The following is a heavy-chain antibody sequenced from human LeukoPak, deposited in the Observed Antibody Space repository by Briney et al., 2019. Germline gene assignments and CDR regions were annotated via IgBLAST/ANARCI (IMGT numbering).Heavy chain of an antibody. D-gene: IGHD6-13*01. CDR2: ISGSGGST. Sequence: PGGSLRLSCAASGFTFSSYAMSWVRQAPGKGLEWVSTISGSGGSTYYADSVKGRFTIPRDNSKNTLYLQMNSLRAEDTAVYYCAKGGAAAGTGYYYYYYMDVWGKGTTVTVSS. CDR1: GFTFSSYA. V-gene: IGHV3-23*01. J-gene: IGHJ6*03. CDR3: AKGGAAAGTGYYYYYYMDV.